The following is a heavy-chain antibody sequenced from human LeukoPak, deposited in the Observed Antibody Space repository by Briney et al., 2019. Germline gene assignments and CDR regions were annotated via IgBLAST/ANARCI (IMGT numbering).Heavy chain of an antibody. CDR3: ARTYIVVVTANAFEI. D-gene: IGHD2-21*02. CDR2: ISSSGSTI. V-gene: IGHV3-48*03. Sequence: GGSLRLSCAASGFTFSSYEMNWVRQAPGKGLEWVSYISSSGSTIYYADSVKGRFTISRDNAKNSLYLQMNSLRAEDTAVYYCARTYIVVVTANAFEIWGQGTMVTVSS. J-gene: IGHJ3*02. CDR1: GFTFSSYE.